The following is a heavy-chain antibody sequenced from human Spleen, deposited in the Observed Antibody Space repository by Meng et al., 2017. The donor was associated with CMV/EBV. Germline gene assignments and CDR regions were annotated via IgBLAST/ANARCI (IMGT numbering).Heavy chain of an antibody. CDR3: ARDLLEGATIY. J-gene: IGHJ4*02. V-gene: IGHV3-21*01. Sequence: GGSLRLTCAAPGFTFRSYSMIWVRQAPGKGLEWVSSITSSGGYVYYADSVRGRFTISRDNAKNSLYLQMNSLRAEDTAVYYCARDLLEGATIYWGQGTLVTVSS. CDR1: GFTFRSYS. CDR2: ITSSGGYV. D-gene: IGHD1-26*01.